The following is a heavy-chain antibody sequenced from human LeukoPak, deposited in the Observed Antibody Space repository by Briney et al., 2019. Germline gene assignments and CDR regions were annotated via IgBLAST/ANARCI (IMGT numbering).Heavy chain of an antibody. J-gene: IGHJ5*02. CDR3: ARYNWSDP. CDR2: IYSGGST. Sequence: GGPLRLSCTVYGFTVSTNSMSWVRQAPGKGLEWVSFIYSGGSTFYADSVKGRFTISRDNSKNTLHLQMNSLRAEDTAVYYCARYNWSDPWSQRSLVTVSS. CDR1: GFTVSTNS. V-gene: IGHV3-53*01.